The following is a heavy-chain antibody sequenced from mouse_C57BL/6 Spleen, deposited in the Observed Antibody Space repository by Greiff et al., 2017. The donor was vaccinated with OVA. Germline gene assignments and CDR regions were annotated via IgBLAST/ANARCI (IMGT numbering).Heavy chain of an antibody. J-gene: IGHJ4*01. CDR3: ARLNSNLYAMDY. CDR1: GYTFTDYN. CDR2: INPNNGGT. V-gene: IGHV1-22*01. Sequence: EVQLQQSGPELVKPGASVTMSCKASGYTFTDYNMHWVKQSHGKSLEWIGYINPNNGGTSYNPKLKGQATLTVNKSSSTAYMELRKLTSEDSAVYYCARLNSNLYAMDYWGQGTSVTVSS. D-gene: IGHD2-5*01.